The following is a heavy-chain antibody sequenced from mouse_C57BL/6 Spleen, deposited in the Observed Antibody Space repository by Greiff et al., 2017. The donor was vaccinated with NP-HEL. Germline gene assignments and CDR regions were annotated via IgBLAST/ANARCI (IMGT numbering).Heavy chain of an antibody. V-gene: IGHV1-82*01. D-gene: IGHD1-1*01. CDR1: GYAFSSSW. Sequence: QVQLQQSGPELVKPGASVKISCKASGYAFSSSWMNWVKQRPGKGLEWIGRIYPGDGGTNYNGKFKGKATLTADKSSSTAYMQLSSLTSEDSAVYCCARDYSSRYYYAMDYWGQGTSVTVSS. CDR3: ARDYSSRYYYAMDY. CDR2: IYPGDGGT. J-gene: IGHJ4*01.